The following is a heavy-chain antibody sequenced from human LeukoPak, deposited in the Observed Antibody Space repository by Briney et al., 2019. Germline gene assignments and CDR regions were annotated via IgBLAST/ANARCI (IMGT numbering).Heavy chain of an antibody. CDR1: GFTFSSHS. Sequence: GGSLRLSCAASGFTFSSHSMNWVRQAPGKGLEWVSYISSSSSTIYYADSVKGRFTISRDNAKNSLYLQMNSLRAEDTAVYYCARDGDYGDYVFDYWGQGTLVTVSS. D-gene: IGHD4-17*01. CDR2: ISSSSSTI. J-gene: IGHJ4*02. V-gene: IGHV3-48*01. CDR3: ARDGDYGDYVFDY.